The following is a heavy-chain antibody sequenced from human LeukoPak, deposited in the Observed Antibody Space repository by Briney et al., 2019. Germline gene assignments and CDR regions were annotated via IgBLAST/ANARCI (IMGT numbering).Heavy chain of an antibody. CDR2: TYSRSRWYN. CDR3: AREESETYTIDF. D-gene: IGHD3-3*01. V-gene: IGHV6-1*01. J-gene: IGHJ4*02. CDR1: GDSVSSISSA. Sequence: SQTLSLTCAISGDSVSSISSAWTWIRQSPSRGLEWLGRTYSRSRWYNDYALSVKSRITINPDTSKNQFSLQLHPVTPEDTAVYYCAREESETYTIDFWGQGTLVTVSS.